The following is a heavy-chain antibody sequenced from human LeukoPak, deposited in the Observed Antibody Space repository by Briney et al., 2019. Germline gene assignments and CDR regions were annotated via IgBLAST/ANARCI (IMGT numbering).Heavy chain of an antibody. CDR1: GYTFSGYY. CDR2: IIPKSGDS. CDR3: ARSGSGSSWYGGTMWSFDI. Sequence: GASVKVSCKASGYTFSGYYIHWVRQAPGQGLAWMGRIIPKSGDSKHTQKFQGRVGMTRDASITTAYMELTRLTSDDTDVYFCARSGSGSSWYGGTMWSFDIWGQGTLVTVSS. D-gene: IGHD6-13*01. J-gene: IGHJ3*02. V-gene: IGHV1-2*05.